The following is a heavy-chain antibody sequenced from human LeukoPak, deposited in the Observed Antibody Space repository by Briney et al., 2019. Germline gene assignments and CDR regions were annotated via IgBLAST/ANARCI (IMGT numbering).Heavy chain of an antibody. CDR2: ISSSSSYI. V-gene: IGHV3-21*04. Sequence: GGSLRLSCAASGFTFSSYSMNWVRQAPGKGLEWVSSISSSSSYIYYADSAKGRFTISRDNAKNSLYLQMNSLRAEDTAVYYCAKGGSVGSRNYFDYWGQGTLVTVSS. D-gene: IGHD1-26*01. J-gene: IGHJ4*02. CDR3: AKGGSVGSRNYFDY. CDR1: GFTFSSYS.